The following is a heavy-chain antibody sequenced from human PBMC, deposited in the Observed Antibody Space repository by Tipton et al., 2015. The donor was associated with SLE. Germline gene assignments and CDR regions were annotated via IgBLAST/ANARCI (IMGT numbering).Heavy chain of an antibody. CDR1: GFTFSSYW. Sequence: SLRLSCAASGFTFSSYWMSWVRQAPGKGLEWVANIKQDGREKYYVDSVKGRFTISRDNAKNSLYLQMSSLRVEDTGTYYCLKDIQPGGLDVWGQGTTVTVSS. V-gene: IGHV3-7*03. CDR2: IKQDGREK. D-gene: IGHD2-15*01. CDR3: LKDIQPGGLDV. J-gene: IGHJ6*02.